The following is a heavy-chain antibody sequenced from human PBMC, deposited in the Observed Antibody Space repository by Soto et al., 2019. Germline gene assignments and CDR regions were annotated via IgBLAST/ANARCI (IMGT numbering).Heavy chain of an antibody. J-gene: IGHJ5*02. CDR2: IYYSGST. Sequence: LSLTCTVSGGSISSSSYYWGWIRQPPGKGLEWIGSIYYSGSTYYNPSLKSRVTISINTSKNQTSLELTSVTAADTAGYYCARHRGTYASTWFDAWGQGHLVTVSS. D-gene: IGHD2-8*01. V-gene: IGHV4-39*01. CDR1: GGSISSSSYY. CDR3: ARHRGTYASTWFDA.